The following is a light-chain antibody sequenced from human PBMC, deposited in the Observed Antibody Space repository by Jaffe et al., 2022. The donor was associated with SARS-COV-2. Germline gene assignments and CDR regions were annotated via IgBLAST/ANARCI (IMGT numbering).Light chain of an antibody. CDR2: GAS. J-gene: IGKJ5*01. CDR3: QQYDDWPLIT. V-gene: IGKV3-15*01. Sequence: EIVMTQSPVTLSVSPGERATLSCRASQSVRSNLAWYQQKPGQVPRLLIHGASTRATDIPARFTGSGSGTEFTLTISSLQSDDFAIYYCQQYDDWPLITFGPGTRLEIK. CDR1: QSVRSN.